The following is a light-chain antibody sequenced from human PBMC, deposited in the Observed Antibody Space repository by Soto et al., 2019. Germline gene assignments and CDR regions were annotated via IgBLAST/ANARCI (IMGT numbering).Light chain of an antibody. Sequence: DIQMTQSPSSLSASVGDRVTITCQASQDINNYLNWYQQKPGQAPKRLIYTASTLPTGVPSRFSGSGSGTEFTLTISSLQPEDFATYYCLQHHSFPITFGQGTRLEIK. CDR1: QDINNY. CDR3: LQHHSFPIT. V-gene: IGKV1-17*01. J-gene: IGKJ5*01. CDR2: TAS.